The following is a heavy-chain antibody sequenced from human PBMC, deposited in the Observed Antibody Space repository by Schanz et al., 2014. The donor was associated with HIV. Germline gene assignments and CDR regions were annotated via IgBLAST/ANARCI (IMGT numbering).Heavy chain of an antibody. Sequence: QVQLQESGPGLVKPSETLSLTCNVSGDSISNYYWTWIRQPAGRGLEWIGRVYSGGSSNYNPSLKSRVTISVDTSQNQFSLKLTSVTAADTAVYFCARAGQWFGHLDWGQGTLVTVSS. CDR1: GDSISNYY. V-gene: IGHV4-4*07. D-gene: IGHD3-10*01. CDR3: ARAGQWFGHLD. J-gene: IGHJ4*02. CDR2: VYSGGSS.